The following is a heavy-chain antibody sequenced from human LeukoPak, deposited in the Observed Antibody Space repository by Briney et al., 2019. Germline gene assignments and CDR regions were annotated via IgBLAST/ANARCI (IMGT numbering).Heavy chain of an antibody. V-gene: IGHV5-51*01. CDR3: GRIYSGNYFYFDY. CDR1: GYSFTKYW. Sequence: GESLKISCQGSGYSFTKYWIGWVRQMPGKGLEWMGIIYPGDSDTRYSPSFQGQVTISADKSITTAYLHWRSLKASDTAMYYCGRIYSGNYFYFDYWAQGTLVTVSS. D-gene: IGHD1-26*01. CDR2: IYPGDSDT. J-gene: IGHJ4*02.